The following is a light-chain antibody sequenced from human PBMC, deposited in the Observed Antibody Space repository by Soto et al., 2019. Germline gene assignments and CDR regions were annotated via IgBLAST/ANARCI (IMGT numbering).Light chain of an antibody. CDR2: DAS. Sequence: VVTQSPPTLSLSPGERATLSCRTSLSVSSYLAWYQQKPGQAPRLLIYDASNRATGIPARFTGSGSRTDFNLTISTLEPEDFAVYYCQQRQYWPPITFGQGTRLEIK. V-gene: IGKV3-11*01. CDR1: LSVSSY. CDR3: QQRQYWPPIT. J-gene: IGKJ5*01.